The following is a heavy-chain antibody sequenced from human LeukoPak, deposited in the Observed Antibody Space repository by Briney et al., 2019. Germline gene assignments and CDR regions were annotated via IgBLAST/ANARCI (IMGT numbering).Heavy chain of an antibody. V-gene: IGHV3-23*01. CDR2: ISGSGGST. CDR1: GFTFSSYA. D-gene: IGHD6-13*01. Sequence: GGSLRLSCAASGFTFSSYAMSWVRQAPGKGLEWVSAISGSGGSTYYADSVKGRFTISRGNSKNTLYLQMNSPRAEDTAVYYCAKDLCSWFLATYYYYGMDVWGQGTTVTVSS. CDR3: AKDLCSWFLATYYYYGMDV. J-gene: IGHJ6*02.